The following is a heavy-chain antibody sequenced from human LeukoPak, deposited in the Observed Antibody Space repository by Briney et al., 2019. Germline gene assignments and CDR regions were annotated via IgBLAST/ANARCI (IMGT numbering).Heavy chain of an antibody. D-gene: IGHD3-16*02. Sequence: SETLSLTCTVSGGSISSSSYYWGWIRQPPGKGLEWIGNIYYSGSTYYNPSLKSRVTISVDTSKNQFSLKLSSVTAADTAVYYCARLTLKYDYVWGSYRSRPHNFDYWGQGTLVTVSS. CDR3: ARLTLKYDYVWGSYRSRPHNFDY. CDR1: GGSISSSSYY. J-gene: IGHJ4*02. V-gene: IGHV4-39*01. CDR2: IYYSGST.